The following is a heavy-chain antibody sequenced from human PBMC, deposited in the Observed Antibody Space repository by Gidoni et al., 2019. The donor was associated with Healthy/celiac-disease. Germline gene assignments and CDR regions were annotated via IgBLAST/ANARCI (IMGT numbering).Heavy chain of an antibody. V-gene: IGHV3-48*02. D-gene: IGHD2-21*02. J-gene: IGHJ4*02. CDR3: ARDRDPGGNSDFDY. CDR2: ISSSSSTI. CDR1: GFTFSSYS. Sequence: EVQLVESGGGLVQPGGSLRLSCAASGFTFSSYSMNWVRQAPGKGLEWVSYISSSSSTIYYADSVKGRFTISRDNAKNSLYLQMNSLRDEDTAVYYCARDRDPGGNSDFDYWGQGTLVTVSS.